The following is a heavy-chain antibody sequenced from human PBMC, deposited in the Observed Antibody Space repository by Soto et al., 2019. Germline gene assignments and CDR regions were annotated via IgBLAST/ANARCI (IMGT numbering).Heavy chain of an antibody. CDR3: ARVPFVGYFDWLDL. Sequence: SETLSLTCSVSGASISSYYWTWIRQPPGGGLEWIGYMHHTQGTNDNPSLRGRVHMSIDTSMNQFSLRLTSVTAADTAVYYCARVPFVGYFDWLDLWGHGTLVTVFS. CDR1: GASISSYY. V-gene: IGHV4-59*01. CDR2: MHHTQGT. D-gene: IGHD1-26*01. J-gene: IGHJ5*02.